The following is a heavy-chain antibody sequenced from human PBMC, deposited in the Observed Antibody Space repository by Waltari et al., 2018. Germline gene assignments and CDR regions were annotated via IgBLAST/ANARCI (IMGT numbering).Heavy chain of an antibody. V-gene: IGHV3-23*01. CDR1: GFTFSSYA. CDR2: ISGRGGST. D-gene: IGHD3-16*01. J-gene: IGHJ4*02. Sequence: EVQLLESGGGLVQPGGSLRLSCAASGFTFSSYAMSWVRRAPGKGLEGVSAISGRGGSTYYADSVKGRFTISRDNSKNTLYLQMNSLRAEDTAVYYCAKALGAKPDTPLYWGQGTLVTVSS. CDR3: AKALGAKPDTPLY.